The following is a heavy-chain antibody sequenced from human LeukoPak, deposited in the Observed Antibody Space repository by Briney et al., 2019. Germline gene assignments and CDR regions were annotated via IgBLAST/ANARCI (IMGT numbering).Heavy chain of an antibody. CDR3: AREPSGLLFDY. V-gene: IGHV1-18*03. Sequence: ASVKVSCKTSGYTFTKFGISWVRQTPGQGLEWMGWISPYNDNTNYAQKFQGRVTLTTDTSTNTAYMELRRLRSDDMGVYYCAREPSGLLFDYWGQGTLVTVSS. D-gene: IGHD6-25*01. J-gene: IGHJ4*02. CDR1: GYTFTKFG. CDR2: ISPYNDNT.